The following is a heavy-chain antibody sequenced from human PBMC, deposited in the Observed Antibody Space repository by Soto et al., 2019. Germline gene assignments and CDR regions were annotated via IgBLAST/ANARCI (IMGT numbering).Heavy chain of an antibody. J-gene: IGHJ6*02. CDR3: ARDVVTAPIYYYYGMDV. CDR2: ISYDGSNK. Sequence: GGSLRLSCAASGFTISNAWMNLVRQAPGKGLEWVAVISYDGSNKYYADSVKGRFTISRDNSKNTLYLQMNSLRAEDTAVYYCARDVVTAPIYYYYGMDVWGQGTTVTVSS. CDR1: GFTISNAW. V-gene: IGHV3-30-3*01. D-gene: IGHD2-21*02.